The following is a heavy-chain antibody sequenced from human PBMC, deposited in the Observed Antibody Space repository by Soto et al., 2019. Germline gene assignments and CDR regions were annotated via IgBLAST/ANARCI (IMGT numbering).Heavy chain of an antibody. V-gene: IGHV4-59*01. CDR2: IYYSGST. CDR1: GGSISSYY. D-gene: IGHD6-19*01. J-gene: IGHJ4*02. Sequence: SETLSLTCTVSGGSISSYYWSWIRQPPGKGLEWIGYIYYSGSTNYNPSLKSRVTISVDTSKNQFSLKLSSVTAADTAVYYCARRDVAGNNFDYWGQGTLVTVS. CDR3: ARRDVAGNNFDY.